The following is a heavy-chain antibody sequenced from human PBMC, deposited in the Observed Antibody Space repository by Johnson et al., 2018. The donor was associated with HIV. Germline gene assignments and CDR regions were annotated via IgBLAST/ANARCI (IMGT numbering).Heavy chain of an antibody. D-gene: IGHD2-21*02. V-gene: IGHV3-9*01. CDR3: AKEEAYCGGDCLGAFDI. J-gene: IGHJ3*02. Sequence: VQLVESGGGLVQPGRSLRLSCAASGFTFDDYAMHWVRQAPGKGLEWVSGISWNSGSIGYADSVKGRLTISRDNAKNSLYLQMNSLRAEDTALYYCAKEEAYCGGDCLGAFDIWGQGTMVTVSS. CDR2: ISWNSGSI. CDR1: GFTFDDYA.